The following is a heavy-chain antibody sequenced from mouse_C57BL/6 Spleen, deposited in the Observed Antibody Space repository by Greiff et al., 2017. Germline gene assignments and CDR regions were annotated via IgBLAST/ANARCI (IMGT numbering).Heavy chain of an antibody. V-gene: IGHV5-17*01. J-gene: IGHJ2*01. CDR2: ISRGSSTI. D-gene: IGHD1-1*01. CDR1: GFTFSDYG. Sequence: EVQRVESGGGLVKPGGSLKLSCAASGFTFSDYGMHWVRQAPEKGLEWVAYISRGSSTIYYADTVKGRFTISRDNAKNTLFRQMTSLRSDDTAMYYCATTSYYYGSSLDYWGQGTTLTVSS. CDR3: ATTSYYYGSSLDY.